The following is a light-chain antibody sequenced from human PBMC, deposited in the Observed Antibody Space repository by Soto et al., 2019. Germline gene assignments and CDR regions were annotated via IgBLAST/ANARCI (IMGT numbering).Light chain of an antibody. CDR1: QSISTS. CDR2: AAS. J-gene: IGKJ4*01. CDR3: QQSFSIPLT. V-gene: IGKV1-39*01. Sequence: DIQMTQSPSSLSASVGDRVTITCRASQSISTSLNWYQQKPGKAPKFLIYAASSLQSGVPSRFSGSGSGTDFTLTISSLRSEDFAIYYCQQSFSIPLTFGGGTKVEIK.